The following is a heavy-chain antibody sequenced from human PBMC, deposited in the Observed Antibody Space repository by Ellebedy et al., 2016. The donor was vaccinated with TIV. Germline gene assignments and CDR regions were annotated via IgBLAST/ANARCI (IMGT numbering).Heavy chain of an antibody. J-gene: IGHJ6*03. Sequence: ASVKVSXKASGYTFTGYYMHWVRQAPGQRLEWMGWINAGNGNTKYSQKFQGRVTMTRNTSISTAYMELSSLRSEDTAVYYCARGPGITIFGVVMMYHYYYYMDVWGKGTTVTVSS. V-gene: IGHV1/OR15-3*02. CDR1: GYTFTGYY. D-gene: IGHD3-3*01. CDR3: ARGPGITIFGVVMMYHYYYYMDV. CDR2: INAGNGNT.